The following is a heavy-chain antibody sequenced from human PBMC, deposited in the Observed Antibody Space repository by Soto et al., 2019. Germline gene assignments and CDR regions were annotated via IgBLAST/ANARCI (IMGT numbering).Heavy chain of an antibody. CDR1: GYTFTSYD. Sequence: ASVKVSCKASGYTFTSYDINWVLQATGQGLEWMGWMNPNSGNTGYAQKFQGRVTMTRNTSISTAYMELSSLRSEDTAVYYCFQMSDADAFDIWGQGTMVTVSS. CDR3: FQMSDADAFDI. J-gene: IGHJ3*02. CDR2: MNPNSGNT. V-gene: IGHV1-8*01.